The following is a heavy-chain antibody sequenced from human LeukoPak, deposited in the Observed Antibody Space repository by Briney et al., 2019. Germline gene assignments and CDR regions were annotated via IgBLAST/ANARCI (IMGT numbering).Heavy chain of an antibody. D-gene: IGHD6-19*01. Sequence: GASVKVSCKASGYTFTSYGISWVRQAPGQGLEWMGWISAYNGNTNYAQKLQGRVTMTTDTSTSTAYMELRSLRSDDTAVYYCAREGPGYSSGWYPSNWFDPWGQGTLVTVSS. CDR3: AREGPGYSSGWYPSNWFDP. V-gene: IGHV1-18*04. J-gene: IGHJ5*02. CDR1: GYTFTSYG. CDR2: ISAYNGNT.